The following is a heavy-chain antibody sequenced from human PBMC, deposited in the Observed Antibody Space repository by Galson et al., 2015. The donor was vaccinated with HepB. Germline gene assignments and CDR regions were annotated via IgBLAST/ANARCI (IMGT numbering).Heavy chain of an antibody. CDR2: IKRDGSEK. D-gene: IGHD1-1*01. V-gene: IGHV3-7*01. J-gene: IGHJ5*02. CDR1: GFTFSSYW. Sequence: SLRLSCAASGFTFSSYWMSWVRQAPGKGLEWVANIKRDGSEKYYVDSVQGRFTISRDNAKNSLYLQMNSLRAEDTAVYYCARTGGSNWNRGSNWFDPWGQGTLVTVSS. CDR3: ARTGGSNWNRGSNWFDP.